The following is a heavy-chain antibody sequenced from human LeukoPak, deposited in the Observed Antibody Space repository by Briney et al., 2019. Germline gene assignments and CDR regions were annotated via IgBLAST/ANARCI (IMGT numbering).Heavy chain of an antibody. CDR3: ARRAWYGYYFDY. D-gene: IGHD6-13*01. J-gene: IGHJ4*02. CDR1: GGSISSDY. CDR2: IDYSGST. Sequence: SETLSLTCTVSGGSISSDYWSWIRQPPGKGLEWIGYIDYSGSTNYNPSLMSRVNISVDTSKNQFSLQLSSVAAADTAVYYCARRAWYGYYFDYWGQGTLVTVSS. V-gene: IGHV4-59*08.